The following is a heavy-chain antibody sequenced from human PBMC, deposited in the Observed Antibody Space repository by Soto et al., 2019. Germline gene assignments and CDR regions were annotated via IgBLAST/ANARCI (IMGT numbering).Heavy chain of an antibody. V-gene: IGHV4-30-2*01. D-gene: IGHD6-19*01. CDR3: ERAQWLVIDY. J-gene: IGHJ4*02. CDR2: IYHSGST. CDR1: GGSISSGGYS. Sequence: PSETLSLTCTVSGGSISSGGYSWSWIRQPPGKGLEWIGYIYHSGSTYYNPSLKSRVTISLDRSKNHFSLKLRSVSAADTAVYYCERAQWLVIDYWGQGTLVTVSS.